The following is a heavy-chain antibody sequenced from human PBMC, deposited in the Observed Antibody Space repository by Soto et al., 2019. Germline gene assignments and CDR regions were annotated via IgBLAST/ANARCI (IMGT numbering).Heavy chain of an antibody. J-gene: IGHJ6*02. CDR1: GFTFSSYW. D-gene: IGHD3-10*02. CDR3: ARAMLRVDYYYGMDV. CDR2: INSDGSST. Sequence: GWSLRLSCAASGFTFSSYWMHWVRQAPGKVLVWVSRINSDGSSTSYADSVKGRFTISRDNAKNTLYLQMNSLRAEDTAVYYCARAMLRVDYYYGMDVWGQGTTVTVSS. V-gene: IGHV3-74*01.